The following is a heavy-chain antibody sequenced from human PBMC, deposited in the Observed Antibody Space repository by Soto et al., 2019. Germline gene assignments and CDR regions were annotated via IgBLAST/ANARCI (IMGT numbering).Heavy chain of an antibody. CDR1: GYTFTSYD. CDR2: MNPNSGNT. CDR3: AFCYEGIFGVVIYV. Sequence: GASVKVSCKASGYTFTSYDINWVRQATGQGLEWMGWMNPNSGNTGYAQKFQGRVTMTRNTSISTAYMELSSLRSEDTAVYYCAFCYEGIFGVVIYVCAKGTTVPVS. V-gene: IGHV1-8*01. J-gene: IGHJ6*03. D-gene: IGHD3-3*01.